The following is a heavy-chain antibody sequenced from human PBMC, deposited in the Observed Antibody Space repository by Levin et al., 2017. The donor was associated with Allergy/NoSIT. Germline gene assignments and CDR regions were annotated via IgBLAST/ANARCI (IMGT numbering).Heavy chain of an antibody. CDR2: INPSGGST. J-gene: IGHJ5*02. V-gene: IGHV1-46*01. Sequence: ASVKVSCKASGYTFTSYYMHWVRQAPGQGLEWMGIINPSGGSTSYAQKFQGRVTMTRDTSTSTVYMELSSLRSEDTAVYYCARGALGARSHGGNSPPWVNKGWFDPWGQGTLVTVSS. CDR1: GYTFTSYY. CDR3: ARGALGARSHGGNSPPWVNKGWFDP. D-gene: IGHD4-23*01.